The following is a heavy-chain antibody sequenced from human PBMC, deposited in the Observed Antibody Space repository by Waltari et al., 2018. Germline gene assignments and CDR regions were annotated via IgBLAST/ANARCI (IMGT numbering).Heavy chain of an antibody. J-gene: IGHJ5*01. Sequence: VQLEESGGGVVQPGRSLRLACAASGFYFSSYGMHWVRQAPGKGLEWVAVIGHDGSLKYYADSVRGRFTISRDNSKNTLFLEMNSLRGEDTAVYYCAKENNDLLCDSWGQGTQVTVSS. V-gene: IGHV3-30*18. D-gene: IGHD2-15*01. CDR2: IGHDGSLK. CDR1: GFYFSSYG. CDR3: AKENNDLLCDS.